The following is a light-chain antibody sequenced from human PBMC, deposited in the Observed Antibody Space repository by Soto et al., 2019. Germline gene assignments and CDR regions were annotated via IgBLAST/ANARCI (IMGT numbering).Light chain of an antibody. CDR3: VQYNIYPWT. CDR1: QDIRND. Sequence: DIQMTQSHSSLSASVGDGVTITCRPSQDIRNDLGWFQVKPGKAPKSLIYAASRLQSGVPSRFSGSGSETEFSLTISSLQPEDVATYYCVQYNIYPWTFGQGTKVDIK. V-gene: IGKV1-17*01. CDR2: AAS. J-gene: IGKJ1*01.